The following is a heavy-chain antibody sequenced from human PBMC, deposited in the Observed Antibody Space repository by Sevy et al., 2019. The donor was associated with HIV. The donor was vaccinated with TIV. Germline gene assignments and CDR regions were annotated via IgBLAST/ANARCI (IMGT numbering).Heavy chain of an antibody. Sequence: GGSLRLSCAASGFTFSNYAMHWVRQAPGKGLEWVAVISYDGSNKYYADSVKGRFTISRANSKNTLYLQMNSLRAEDTAVYYCARVDEQRWLRLYYFDYWGQGTLVTVSS. CDR2: ISYDGSNK. CDR3: ARVDEQRWLRLYYFDY. J-gene: IGHJ4*02. D-gene: IGHD5-12*01. CDR1: GFTFSNYA. V-gene: IGHV3-30*04.